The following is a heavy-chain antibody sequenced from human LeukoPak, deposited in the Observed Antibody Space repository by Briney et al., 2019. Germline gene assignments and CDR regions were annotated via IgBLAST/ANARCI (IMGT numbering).Heavy chain of an antibody. CDR3: ARVQRGIAVALDY. V-gene: IGHV3-23*01. Sequence: GGSLRLSCAASGFTFSSYAMSWVRQAPGKGLECVSSISGSDGSTYYADSVKGRFTISRDNSKNTLYLQMNSLRAEDTAVYYCARVQRGIAVALDYWGQGTLATVSS. CDR2: ISGSDGST. J-gene: IGHJ4*02. CDR1: GFTFSSYA. D-gene: IGHD6-19*01.